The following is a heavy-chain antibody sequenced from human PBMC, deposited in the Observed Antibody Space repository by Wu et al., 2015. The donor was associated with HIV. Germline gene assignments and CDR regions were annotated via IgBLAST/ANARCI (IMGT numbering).Heavy chain of an antibody. Sequence: VQLVQSGAEVNEAWGLSEGLLQGFWLHFTSYGISWVRQAPGQGLEWMGWISAYNGNTNYAQKLQGRVTMTTDTSTSTAYMELRSLRSDDTAVYYCARDYGRSSSLNFDYWGQGTLVTVSS. J-gene: IGHJ4*02. CDR2: ISAYNGNT. D-gene: IGHD6-6*01. CDR1: LHFTSYG. CDR3: ARDYGRSSSLNFDY. V-gene: IGHV1-18*01.